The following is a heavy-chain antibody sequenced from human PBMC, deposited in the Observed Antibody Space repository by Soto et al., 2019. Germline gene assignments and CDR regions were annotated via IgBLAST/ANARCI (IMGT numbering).Heavy chain of an antibody. V-gene: IGHV3-23*01. J-gene: IGHJ6*02. CDR2: ISGSGGST. D-gene: IGHD5-12*01. CDR1: GFTFSSYD. CDR3: AKDLNPIVATAAYYYGMDV. Sequence: CGYLRLSCADSGFTFSSYDMSWVRQAPLKVLDWVSAISGSGGSTYYADSVKGRFNISRDNSKNTLYLQMNSLRAEDTAVYYCAKDLNPIVATAAYYYGMDVWGQGTTVPVSS.